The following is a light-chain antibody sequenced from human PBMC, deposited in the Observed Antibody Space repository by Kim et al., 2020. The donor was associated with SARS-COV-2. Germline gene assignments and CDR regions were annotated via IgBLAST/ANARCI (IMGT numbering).Light chain of an antibody. CDR3: QQYGSSPT. Sequence: EIVLTQSPGTLSLSPWERATLSCRASQSVSSSYLAWYQQKPGQAPRLLIYGASSRATGIPDRFSGSGSGTDFTLTISRLEPEDFAVYYCQQYGSSPTFGGGTQVDIK. CDR2: GAS. V-gene: IGKV3-20*01. J-gene: IGKJ4*01. CDR1: QSVSSSY.